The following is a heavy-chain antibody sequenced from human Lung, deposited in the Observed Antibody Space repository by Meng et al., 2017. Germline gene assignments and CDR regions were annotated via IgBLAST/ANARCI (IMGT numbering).Heavy chain of an antibody. Sequence: EVQLVESGGGLVKPGGSLRLSCAASEFTFSAYSMNWVRQAPGKGLEWVPFISNTGKYIYYADSVKGRFTISRDNAKNSLYLQINSLRAEDTAVYYCARGSYQPLLLSALDYWGQGTLVTVSS. CDR1: EFTFSAYS. D-gene: IGHD2-15*01. V-gene: IGHV3-21*01. CDR3: ARGSYQPLLLSALDY. J-gene: IGHJ4*02. CDR2: ISNTGKYI.